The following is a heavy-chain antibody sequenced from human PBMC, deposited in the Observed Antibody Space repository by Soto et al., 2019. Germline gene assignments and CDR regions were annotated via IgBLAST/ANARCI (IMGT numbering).Heavy chain of an antibody. CDR3: ARDLAGWEPRVGGMDG. Sequence: QVQLVESGGGVVQPGRSLRLSCAASGFTFSSYAMHWVRQAPGKGLEWVAVISYEGSNKYYADSVKGRFTISRDNSKDTLYLQMNSLRAEDTAVYYCARDLAGWEPRVGGMDGWGQGTTVTVSS. CDR2: ISYEGSNK. J-gene: IGHJ6*02. V-gene: IGHV3-30-3*01. D-gene: IGHD1-26*01. CDR1: GFTFSSYA.